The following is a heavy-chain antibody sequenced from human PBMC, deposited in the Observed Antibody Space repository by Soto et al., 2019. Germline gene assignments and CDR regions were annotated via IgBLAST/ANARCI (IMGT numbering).Heavy chain of an antibody. Sequence: QVQLQESGPGLVKPSETLSLTCTVSGGSVSSGSLYWSWIRQPPGKGLEWIGFIDHSGSTNYNPSLKSRVTISIDTPKNQFSLKLSSVTAADTAVYYCARATAVVTRTDYWGQGTLVTVSS. V-gene: IGHV4-61*01. D-gene: IGHD2-21*02. J-gene: IGHJ4*02. CDR3: ARATAVVTRTDY. CDR1: GGSVSSGSLY. CDR2: IDHSGST.